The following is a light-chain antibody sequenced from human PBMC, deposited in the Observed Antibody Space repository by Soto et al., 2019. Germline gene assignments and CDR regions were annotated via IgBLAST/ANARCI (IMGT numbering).Light chain of an antibody. V-gene: IGKV1-39*01. CDR2: AAS. J-gene: IGKJ1*01. CDR1: QSISNY. Sequence: DIQMTQSPSSLSASVGDRVTITCRASQSISNYLNWYQQKPGKAPKLLIYAASGLPSGAPSRFSGSGSGTDFTLSISSLQPEDFATIYCQQTYSNPWTFGQGTKVDIK. CDR3: QQTYSNPWT.